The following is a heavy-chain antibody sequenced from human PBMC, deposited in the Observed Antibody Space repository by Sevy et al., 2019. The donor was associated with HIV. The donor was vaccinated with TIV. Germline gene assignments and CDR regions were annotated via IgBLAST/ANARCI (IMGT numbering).Heavy chain of an antibody. Sequence: GGSLRLSCAASGFTFSPYWMTWVRQAPGKGLEWVANIRPDGRDKYYVDSVKGRFTIARDNAKNSLYLKMNSLRADDTAMYYCAGGVGLDCWGQGALVTVSS. D-gene: IGHD1-26*01. CDR1: GFTFSPYW. CDR2: IRPDGRDK. V-gene: IGHV3-7*01. J-gene: IGHJ4*02. CDR3: AGGVGLDC.